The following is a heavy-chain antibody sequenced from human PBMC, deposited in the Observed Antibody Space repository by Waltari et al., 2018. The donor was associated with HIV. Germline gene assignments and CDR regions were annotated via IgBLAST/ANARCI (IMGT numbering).Heavy chain of an antibody. CDR2: TSTYNLNT. CDR3: AREGFCRGGSCYSGAVDI. V-gene: IGHV1-18*04. J-gene: IGHJ3*02. Sequence: QVQLVQSGPEVKKPGASVKVSCKASGYPFTQYGISWVRQAPGQGLEWMGWTSTYNLNTNYAQKFQGRITLTRDTSTSTVYMELMSLTSDDTAVYYCAREGFCRGGSCYSGAVDIWGQGTLVTVSS. D-gene: IGHD2-15*01. CDR1: GYPFTQYG.